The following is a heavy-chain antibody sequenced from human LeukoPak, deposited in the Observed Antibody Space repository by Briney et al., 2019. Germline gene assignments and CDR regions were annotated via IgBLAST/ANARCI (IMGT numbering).Heavy chain of an antibody. D-gene: IGHD2-15*01. Sequence: RAGGSLRLSCAASGFTFSDAWMSWVRQAPGNGLEWVGRIKTKTDGGTTDYAAPVKGRFTISRDDSKNTLYLQMNSPKTEDTAVYYCTTGGLSFEAYWGQGILVTVSS. V-gene: IGHV3-15*05. CDR2: IKTKTDGGTT. J-gene: IGHJ4*02. CDR1: GFTFSDAW. CDR3: TTGGLSFEAY.